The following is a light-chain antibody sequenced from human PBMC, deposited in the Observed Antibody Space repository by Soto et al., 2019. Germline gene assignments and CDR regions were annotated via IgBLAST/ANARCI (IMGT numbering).Light chain of an antibody. CDR1: QRISTS. J-gene: IGKJ2*01. V-gene: IGKV1-39*01. Sequence: IQMTQSPTSLSASGGDRVTITCRASQRISTSLNWYQHKVGRAPKLLIYAASSLQTGVPSRFSGSGSGTDFTLSISSLQPEDFATYYCQQSYLTSRTFGQWTKLEIK. CDR2: AAS. CDR3: QQSYLTSRT.